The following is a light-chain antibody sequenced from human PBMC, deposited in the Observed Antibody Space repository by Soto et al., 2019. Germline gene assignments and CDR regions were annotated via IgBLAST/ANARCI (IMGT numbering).Light chain of an antibody. J-gene: IGLJ1*01. CDR2: EVS. CDR3: SSYAGSNNYV. CDR1: SSDVGGYNY. Sequence: QSALTQPPSGSGYPGQSVTISCTGTSSDVGGYNYVSWYQQHPGKAPKLMIYEVSKRPSGVPDRFSGSKSGNTASLTVSGLQAEDEADYYCSSYAGSNNYVFGTGTKLTVL. V-gene: IGLV2-8*01.